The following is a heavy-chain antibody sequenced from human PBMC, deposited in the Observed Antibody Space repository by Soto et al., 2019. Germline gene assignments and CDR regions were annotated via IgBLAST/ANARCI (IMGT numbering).Heavy chain of an antibody. V-gene: IGHV3-33*01. CDR3: ARDSLHGFSYGYVSWYFDL. J-gene: IGHJ2*01. CDR2: IWYDGSNK. D-gene: IGHD5-18*01. CDR1: GFTFSSYA. Sequence: QVQLVESGGGVVQPGRSLRLSCAASGFTFSSYAVHWVRQAPGKGLEWVAIIWYDGSNKHYADSVKGRFTISRDNSKNTLYLQMNSLRAEDTAMYYCARDSLHGFSYGYVSWYFDLWAVAPWSLSPQ.